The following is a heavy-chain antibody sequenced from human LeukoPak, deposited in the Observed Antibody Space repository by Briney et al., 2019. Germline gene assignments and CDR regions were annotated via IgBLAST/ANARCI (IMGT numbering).Heavy chain of an antibody. Sequence: PSETLSLTCTASGDSKHSYYWIWIRQSPEKGLEWIGRAYSGVNAYYNPSLQSRVTISVDKSNNQFSLDLASVTAADTALYYCAREKSGTLTRAYYYIDVWGRWITVTVSS. CDR2: AYSGVNA. CDR1: GDSKHSYY. CDR3: AREKSGTLTRAYYYIDV. V-gene: IGHV4-4*07. J-gene: IGHJ6*03. D-gene: IGHD1-26*01.